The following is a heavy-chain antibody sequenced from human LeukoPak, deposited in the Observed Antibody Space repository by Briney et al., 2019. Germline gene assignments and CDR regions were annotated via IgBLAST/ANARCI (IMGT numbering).Heavy chain of an antibody. V-gene: IGHV3-53*01. J-gene: IGHJ6*03. D-gene: IGHD2-2*01. Sequence: PGGSLRLSCAASGFTVSSNYMSWVRQARGKGLEWVSVICSGGSTYYADSVKGRFTISRDNSKNTLYLQMNSLRAEDTAVYYCVRESRRYQLPGLNDYYYMDVWGKGTTVTVSS. CDR1: GFTVSSNY. CDR2: ICSGGST. CDR3: VRESRRYQLPGLNDYYYMDV.